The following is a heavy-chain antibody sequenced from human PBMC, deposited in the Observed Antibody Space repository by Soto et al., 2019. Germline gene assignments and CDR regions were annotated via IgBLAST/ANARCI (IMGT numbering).Heavy chain of an antibody. CDR2: INQDGSEK. V-gene: IGHV3-7*01. J-gene: IGHJ4*02. CDR3: SRSLNS. CDR1: GFTFSTWW. Sequence: PRLSCTASGFTFSTWWMDWVRQTPGEGLEWVANINQDGSEKNYVDSVKGRFTISRDNAKNSLYLQMSSLTAEDSALYYCSRSLNSWGQGTLVTVSS.